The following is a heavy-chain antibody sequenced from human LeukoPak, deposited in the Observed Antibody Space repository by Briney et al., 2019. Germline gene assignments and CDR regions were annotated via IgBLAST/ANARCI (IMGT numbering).Heavy chain of an antibody. J-gene: IGHJ3*02. D-gene: IGHD6-19*01. V-gene: IGHV3-33*01. CDR1: GFTFSTYG. Sequence: GRSLRLSCAASGFTFSTYGIHWVRQAPGKGLEWVAVIWNDGSNKYYGDSVKGRFTISRDNSKNTLYLHMNSLRAEDTAVYYCARAKDTSGRDGFDIWGQGTMVTVSS. CDR3: ARAKDTSGRDGFDI. CDR2: IWNDGSNK.